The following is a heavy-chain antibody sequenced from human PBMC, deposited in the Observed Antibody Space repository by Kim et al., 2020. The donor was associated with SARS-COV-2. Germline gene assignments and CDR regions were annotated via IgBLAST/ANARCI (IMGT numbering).Heavy chain of an antibody. CDR3: ARDLGDGDYNYYYGMDV. Sequence: KGRFTISRDNSKNTLYLQMNSLRAEDTAVYYCARDLGDGDYNYYYGMDVWGQGTTVTVSS. V-gene: IGHV3-30*07. D-gene: IGHD4-17*01. J-gene: IGHJ6*02.